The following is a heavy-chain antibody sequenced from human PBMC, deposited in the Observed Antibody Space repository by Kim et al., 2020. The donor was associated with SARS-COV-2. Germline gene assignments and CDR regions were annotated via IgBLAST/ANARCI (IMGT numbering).Heavy chain of an antibody. CDR1: GFTFSSYG. V-gene: IGHV3-33*01. Sequence: GGSLRLSCAASGFTFSSYGMHWVRQAPGKGLEWVAVIWYDGSNKYYADSVKGRFTISRDNSKNTLYLQINSLRAEDTAVYYCARVGYVVVVTCFGQGFDYWGQGTLVTVSS. J-gene: IGHJ4*02. CDR3: ARVGYVVVVTCFGQGFDY. D-gene: IGHD3-22*01. CDR2: IWYDGSNK.